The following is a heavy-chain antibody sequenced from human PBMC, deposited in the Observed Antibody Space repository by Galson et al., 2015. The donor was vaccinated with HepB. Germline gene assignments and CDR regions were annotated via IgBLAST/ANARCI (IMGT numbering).Heavy chain of an antibody. CDR3: ARGLPYYDILTGYVY. D-gene: IGHD3-9*01. Sequence: SVKVSCKASGYTFTSYAMHWVRQAPGQRLEWMGWINAGNGNTKYSQKFQGRVTITRDTSASTAYMELSSLRSEDTAVYYCARGLPYYDILTGYVYWGQGTLVTVSS. V-gene: IGHV1-3*01. CDR2: INAGNGNT. CDR1: GYTFTSYA. J-gene: IGHJ4*02.